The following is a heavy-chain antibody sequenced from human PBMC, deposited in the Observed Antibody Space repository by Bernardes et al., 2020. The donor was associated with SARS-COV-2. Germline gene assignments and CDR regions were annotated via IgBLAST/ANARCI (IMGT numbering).Heavy chain of an antibody. Sequence: GGSLRLSCAASGFTFSSYGMHWVRQAPGKGLEWVAVISYDGSNKYYADSVKGRFTISRDNSKNTLYLQMNSLRAEDTAVYYCAKGLSYYDSSGYYFLDSWGQGTLVTVSS. D-gene: IGHD3-22*01. V-gene: IGHV3-30*18. CDR1: GFTFSSYG. J-gene: IGHJ4*02. CDR3: AKGLSYYDSSGYYFLDS. CDR2: ISYDGSNK.